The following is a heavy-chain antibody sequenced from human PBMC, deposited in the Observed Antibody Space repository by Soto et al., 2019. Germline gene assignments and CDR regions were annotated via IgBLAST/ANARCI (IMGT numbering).Heavy chain of an antibody. V-gene: IGHV4-31*03. CDR2: IYYSGST. CDR1: GGSISSGGYY. J-gene: IGHJ4*02. Sequence: QVQLQESGPGLVKPSQTLSLTCTVSGGSISSGGYYWSWIRQHPGKGLEWIGYIYYSGSTYYNPSLKSRVTIAAATAKNQFSLKLSSVTAADTAVYYCARSLGVAAAGPFDYWGQGTLVTVSS. D-gene: IGHD6-13*01. CDR3: ARSLGVAAAGPFDY.